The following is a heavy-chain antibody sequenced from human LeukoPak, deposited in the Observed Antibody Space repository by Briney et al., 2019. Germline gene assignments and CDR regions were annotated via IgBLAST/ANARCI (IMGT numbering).Heavy chain of an antibody. CDR3: ARDYFTFTSKSYNFFDP. V-gene: IGHV1-2*02. D-gene: IGHD1-20*01. CDR2: IEPNSGDT. CDR1: GYTFTGYY. J-gene: IGHJ5*02. Sequence: ASVKVSCKACGYTFTGYYMHWVRQAPGQGLEWMGWIEPNSGDTNYPEKFQGRITMTRDTSISTAYMELSRLTSDDTAVYFCARDYFTFTSKSYNFFDPWGQGTLVTVSS.